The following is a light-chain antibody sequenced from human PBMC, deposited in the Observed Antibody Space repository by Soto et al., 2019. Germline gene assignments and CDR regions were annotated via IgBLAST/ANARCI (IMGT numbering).Light chain of an antibody. CDR1: SSDVGGYNY. Sequence: QSVLTQPPSASGSPGQSVTISCTGTSSDVGGYNYVSWYQQHPGKAPKLMIYEVSKRPSGVPDRFSGSKSGNTAPVTVSGLQAEDEAYYYCSSYAGSNNLVFGGGTKLTVL. CDR3: SSYAGSNNLV. V-gene: IGLV2-8*01. CDR2: EVS. J-gene: IGLJ3*02.